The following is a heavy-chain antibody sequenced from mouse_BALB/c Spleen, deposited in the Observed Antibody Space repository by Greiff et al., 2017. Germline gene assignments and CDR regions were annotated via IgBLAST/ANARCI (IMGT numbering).Heavy chain of an antibody. CDR1: GYAFTNYW. V-gene: IGHV1-63*01. Sequence: QVQLQQSGAELVRPGTSVKISCKASGYAFTNYWLGWVKQRPGHGLEWIGDIYPGSGNTYYNEKFKGKATLTADKSSSTAYMQLSSLTSEDSAVYFCARGYGSSSAWFAYWGQGTLVTVSA. CDR2: IYPGSGNT. D-gene: IGHD1-1*01. CDR3: ARGYGSSSAWFAY. J-gene: IGHJ3*01.